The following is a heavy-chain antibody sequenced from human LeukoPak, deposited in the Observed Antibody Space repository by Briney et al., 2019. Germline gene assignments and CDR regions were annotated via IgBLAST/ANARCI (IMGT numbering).Heavy chain of an antibody. J-gene: IGHJ3*02. CDR1: GGSISSSSYY. CDR3: ARQSPEEGGGGDAFDI. CDR2: IYYGGST. D-gene: IGHD1-14*01. Sequence: KPSETLSLTCTVSGGSISSSSYYWGWLRQPPGKGLEWIGSIYYGGSTYYNPSLTSRVTISVDPSKNQFSLRLSSVTAADTAVYYCARQSPEEGGGGDAFDIWGQGTMVTVSS. V-gene: IGHV4-39*01.